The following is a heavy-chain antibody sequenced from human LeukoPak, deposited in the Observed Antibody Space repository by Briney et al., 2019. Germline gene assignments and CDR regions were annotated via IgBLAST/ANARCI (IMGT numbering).Heavy chain of an antibody. V-gene: IGHV4-39*02. J-gene: IGHJ4*02. Sequence: SETLSLTCTVSGVSISSSSYYWGWIRQPPGKGLEWIVSVYYGGSTYYNPSLKNRVTISVDTSKNHFSLKLSSVTAADTAVYYCARTGLTGYSSGWYPAEVDYWGQGTLVTVSS. CDR2: VYYGGST. CDR3: ARTGLTGYSSGWYPAEVDY. CDR1: GVSISSSSYY. D-gene: IGHD6-19*01.